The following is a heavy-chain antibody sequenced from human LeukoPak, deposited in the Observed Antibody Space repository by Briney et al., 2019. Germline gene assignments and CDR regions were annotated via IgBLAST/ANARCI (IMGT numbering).Heavy chain of an antibody. CDR2: MYSYGST. CDR1: GFTVSSNY. J-gene: IGHJ5*02. Sequence: GGSLRLSCAASGFTVSSNYMSWVRQAPGKGLEWVSVMYSYGSTSYVDSVKGRFTISRDNSKNTLYLQMNSLRVEDTAVYYCARGPSRSWWDNWFDPWGQGTLVTVSS. D-gene: IGHD6-13*01. V-gene: IGHV3-53*01. CDR3: ARGPSRSWWDNWFDP.